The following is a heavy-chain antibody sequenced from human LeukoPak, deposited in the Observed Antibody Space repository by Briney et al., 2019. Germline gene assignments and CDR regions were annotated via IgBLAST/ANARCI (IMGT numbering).Heavy chain of an antibody. D-gene: IGHD2-2*03. CDR1: GFTFSSYA. J-gene: IGHJ3*02. CDR2: ISDDGSNK. V-gene: IGHV3-30*04. Sequence: GGPLRLPCAASGFTFSSYAMHWVRQAPGKGLEWVAVISDDGSNKYYADSMKGRFTISRDNSKNTLYLQMNSLRAEDTAVYYCARVDDLDAFDIWGQGTMVTVSS. CDR3: ARVDDLDAFDI.